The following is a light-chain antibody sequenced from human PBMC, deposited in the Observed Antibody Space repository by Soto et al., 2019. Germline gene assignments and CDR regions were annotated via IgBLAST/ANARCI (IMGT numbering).Light chain of an antibody. Sequence: QSVLTQPASVSGSPGQSITISCTGTSSDVGSYNLVSWYQQHPGKAPKPMIYEGSKRPSGVSNRFSGSKPGNTASLTISGLQAEDEADYYCCSYAGSSTVDVFATGTKVIVL. J-gene: IGLJ1*01. CDR2: EGS. CDR3: CSYAGSSTVDV. CDR1: SSDVGSYNL. V-gene: IGLV2-23*03.